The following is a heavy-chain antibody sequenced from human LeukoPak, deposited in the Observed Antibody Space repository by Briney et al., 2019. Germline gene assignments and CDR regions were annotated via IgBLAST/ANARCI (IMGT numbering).Heavy chain of an antibody. D-gene: IGHD5-18*01. V-gene: IGHV3-23*01. J-gene: IGHJ4*02. Sequence: PGGTLRLSCAASGFTFNIYDMSWVRQAPGKGLEWVSAISATGATTYYADSVKGRFTISRDNSKNTLYLQVSSLRAEDAAVYYCAKPYTAMVDFGSWGQGTLVTVSS. CDR1: GFTFNIYD. CDR3: AKPYTAMVDFGS. CDR2: ISATGATT.